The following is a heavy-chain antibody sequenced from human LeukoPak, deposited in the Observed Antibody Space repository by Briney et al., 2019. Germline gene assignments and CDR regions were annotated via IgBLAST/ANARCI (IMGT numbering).Heavy chain of an antibody. J-gene: IGHJ4*02. CDR3: ARHADSGSGYYDY. V-gene: IGHV4-59*08. Sequence: SETLSLTCTVSGGSLSSYYWSWIRQPPGKGLEWIGYIYYSGGPNYNPSLKSRVTISVHTSENLFSLRLSSVTAADTAVYYCARHADSGSGYYDYWGQGVLVTVSS. CDR2: IYYSGGP. D-gene: IGHD3-3*01. CDR1: GGSLSSYY.